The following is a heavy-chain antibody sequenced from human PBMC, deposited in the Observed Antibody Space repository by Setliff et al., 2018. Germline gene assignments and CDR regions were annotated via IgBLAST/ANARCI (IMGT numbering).Heavy chain of an antibody. CDR1: AFTFSSYG. V-gene: IGHV1-8*02. J-gene: IGHJ4*02. CDR3: ASSDITGTTRYDY. D-gene: IGHD1-20*01. Sequence: ASVKVSCKASAFTFSSYGISWVRQAPGQGLEWMGGMNPNNGNTGYAQKFRGRVTMTRNTSISTAYMELSSLRSEDTAVYYCASSDITGTTRYDYWGQGTLVTVSS. CDR2: MNPNNGNT.